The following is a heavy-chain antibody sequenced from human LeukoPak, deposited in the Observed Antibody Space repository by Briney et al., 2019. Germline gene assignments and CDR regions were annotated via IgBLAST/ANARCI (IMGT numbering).Heavy chain of an antibody. CDR2: INPNSGGT. Sequence: ASVKVSCKASGYTLTGYYMHWVRQAPGQGLEWMGWINPNSGGTNYAQKFQGRVTMTRDTSISTAYMELSSLRSEDTAVYYCATVVLYSGYYFDYWGQGTLVTVSS. CDR1: GYTLTGYY. D-gene: IGHD5-12*01. J-gene: IGHJ4*02. CDR3: ATVVLYSGYYFDY. V-gene: IGHV1-2*02.